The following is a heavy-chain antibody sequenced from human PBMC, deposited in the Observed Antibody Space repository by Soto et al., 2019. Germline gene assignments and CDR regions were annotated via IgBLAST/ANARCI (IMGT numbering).Heavy chain of an antibody. CDR3: ARGGWEGYCSGGSCARGIDY. CDR2: INPNSGGT. CDR1: GYTFTGYY. D-gene: IGHD2-15*01. Sequence: GASVKVSCKASGYTFTGYYMHWVRQAPGQGLEWMGWINPNSGGTNYAQKFQGWVTMTRDTSISTAYMELSRLRSDDTAVYYCARGGWEGYCSGGSCARGIDYWGQGTLVTVSS. V-gene: IGHV1-2*04. J-gene: IGHJ4*02.